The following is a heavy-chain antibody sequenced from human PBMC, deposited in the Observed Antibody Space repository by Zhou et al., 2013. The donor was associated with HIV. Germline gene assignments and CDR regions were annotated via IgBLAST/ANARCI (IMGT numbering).Heavy chain of an antibody. CDR3: ARDLFSGEGDFFDH. CDR2: LDPNSGAT. Sequence: QVQLVQSGAEVKKPGASVKVSCKASGYTFTGYGISWVRQAPGQGLEWMGYLDPNSGATNLAQRFRGRVTMTSDTSISTAYMELSSLRSDDTAVYFCARDLFSGEGDFFDHWGQGALVSVSS. CDR1: GYTFTGYG. D-gene: IGHD3-10*01. V-gene: IGHV1-2*02. J-gene: IGHJ4*02.